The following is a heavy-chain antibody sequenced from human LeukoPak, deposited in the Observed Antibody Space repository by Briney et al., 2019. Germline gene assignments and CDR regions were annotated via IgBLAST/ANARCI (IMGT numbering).Heavy chain of an antibody. V-gene: IGHV4-4*07. D-gene: IGHD2-2*02. CDR1: GGSISSYY. J-gene: IGHJ4*02. CDR3: ARGTYCSSTSCYTFDY. Sequence: SETLSLTRTISGGSISSYYWSWIRQPAGKGLEWIGRIYTSGSTNYNPSLKSRVTMSVDTSKNQFSLKLSSVTAADTAVYYCARGTYCSSTSCYTFDYWGQGTLVTVSS. CDR2: IYTSGST.